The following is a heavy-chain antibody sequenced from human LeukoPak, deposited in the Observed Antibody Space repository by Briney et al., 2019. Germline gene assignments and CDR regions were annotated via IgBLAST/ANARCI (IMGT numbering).Heavy chain of an antibody. Sequence: PGRSLRLSCAASGFTFSSYGMHWVRQAPGKGLEWVAVISYDGSNKYYADSVKGRFTISRDNSKNTLYVQMNSLRAEDTAVYYCAKDTYDYWGQGTLVTVSS. V-gene: IGHV3-30*18. J-gene: IGHJ4*02. CDR3: AKDTYDY. CDR2: ISYDGSNK. CDR1: GFTFSSYG.